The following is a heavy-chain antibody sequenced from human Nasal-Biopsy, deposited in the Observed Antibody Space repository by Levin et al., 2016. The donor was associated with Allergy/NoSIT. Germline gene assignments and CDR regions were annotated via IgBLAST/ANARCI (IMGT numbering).Heavy chain of an antibody. CDR3: ARGYYYGSGYYVLPFEY. Sequence: SETLSLTCAVSGASISDYYWSWIRQPPGQGLEWIGYVFSSGTTSYNPSLKSRVSMSVDTSNNQCSLKLTSVSAADTAVYYCARGYYYGSGYYVLPFEYWGQGILVTVSS. CDR2: VFSSGTT. D-gene: IGHD3-10*01. J-gene: IGHJ4*02. V-gene: IGHV4-59*01. CDR1: GASISDYY.